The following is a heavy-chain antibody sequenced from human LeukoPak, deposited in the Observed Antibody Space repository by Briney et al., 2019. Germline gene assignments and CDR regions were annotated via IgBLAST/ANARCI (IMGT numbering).Heavy chain of an antibody. J-gene: IGHJ3*02. CDR2: ISNSENT. D-gene: IGHD1-1*01. Sequence: SETLSLTCTVSGCSISSGSYVWGWIRQPPGKGLEWIWSISNSENTYHKPSLKSRVTMYVAPSKNQLSLKLSSVTPADPAVYFCARHRITAGTSRVAFDIWGQGTVISVSS. CDR1: GCSISSGSYV. V-gene: IGHV4-39*01. CDR3: ARHRITAGTSRVAFDI.